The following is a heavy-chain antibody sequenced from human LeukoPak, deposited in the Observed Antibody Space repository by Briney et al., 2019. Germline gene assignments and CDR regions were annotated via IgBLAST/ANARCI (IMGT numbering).Heavy chain of an antibody. J-gene: IGHJ5*02. V-gene: IGHV4-39*01. CDR2: IYYSGST. CDR1: GGSISSSSYY. Sequence: SGTLSLTCTVSGGSISSSSYYWGWIRQPPGKGLEWIGSIYYSGSTYYNPSLKSRVTISVDTSKNQFSLKLSSVTAADTAVYYCAGAVAAAGTLGWFDPWGQGTLVTVSS. D-gene: IGHD6-13*01. CDR3: AGAVAAAGTLGWFDP.